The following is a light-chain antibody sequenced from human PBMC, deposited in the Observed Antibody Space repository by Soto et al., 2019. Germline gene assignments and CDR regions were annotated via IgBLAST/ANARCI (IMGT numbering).Light chain of an antibody. V-gene: IGLV2-23*02. CDR3: CSYAGSSTPVV. CDR2: EVS. J-gene: IGLJ2*01. Sequence: QSVLTQAASVSGSPGQSITISCTGTSSDVGSYNLVSWYQQHPGKAPKLMIYEVSKRPSGVSNRFSGSKSGNTASLTISGLQAADEADYYCCSYAGSSTPVVFGGGTKLTVL. CDR1: SSDVGSYNL.